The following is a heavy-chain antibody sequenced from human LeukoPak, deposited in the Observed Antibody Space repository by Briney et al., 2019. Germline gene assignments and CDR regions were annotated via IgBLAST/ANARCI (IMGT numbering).Heavy chain of an antibody. CDR2: IRASWCMT. J-gene: IGHJ3*02. Sequence: GGSLRLSCSGSGFIFSKYAMNWVRQAPGKGPEWVSVIRASWCMTSYADSVKGRFTISRDDSKNPLYLDMNGLRVEDTAVYYCAKDPNGDYVGGFDMWGQGTMVTVSS. V-gene: IGHV3-23*01. D-gene: IGHD4-17*01. CDR1: GFIFSKYA. CDR3: AKDPNGDYVGGFDM.